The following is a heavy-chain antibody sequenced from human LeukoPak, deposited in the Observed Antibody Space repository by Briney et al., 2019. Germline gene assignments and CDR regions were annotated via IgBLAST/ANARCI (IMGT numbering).Heavy chain of an antibody. V-gene: IGHV4-59*01. CDR1: GGYTSRIC. J-gene: IGHJ4*02. Sequence: SETLSLTCTLRGGYTSRICSTWIQQPPGKGLEWIGYIFNSGSTNYNPSLKSRVTISVDTSKNQFSLKLSSVTAADTAVYFCALGGCRSTRCYVFDYCGQGTLVTVSS. D-gene: IGHD2-2*01. CDR3: ALGGCRSTRCYVFDY. CDR2: IFNSGST.